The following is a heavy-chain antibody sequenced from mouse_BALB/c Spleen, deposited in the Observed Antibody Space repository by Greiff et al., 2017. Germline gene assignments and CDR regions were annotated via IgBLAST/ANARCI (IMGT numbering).Heavy chain of an antibody. V-gene: IGHV5-9-4*01. CDR1: GFTFSSYA. CDR2: ISSGGSYT. Sequence: EVQLVESGGGLVKPGGSLKLSCAASGFTFSSYAMSWVRQSPEKRLEWVAEISSGGSYTYYPDTVTGRFTISRDNAKNTLYLEMSSLRSEDTAMYYCARDLWYEGDYYAMDYWGQGTSVTVSS. D-gene: IGHD2-14*01. CDR3: ARDLWYEGDYYAMDY. J-gene: IGHJ4*01.